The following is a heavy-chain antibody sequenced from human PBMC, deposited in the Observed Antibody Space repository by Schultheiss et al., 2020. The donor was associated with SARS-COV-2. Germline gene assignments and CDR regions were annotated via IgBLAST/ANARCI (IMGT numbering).Heavy chain of an antibody. V-gene: IGHV3-30*18. Sequence: GGSLRLSCAASGFTFSSYAMHWVRQAPGKGLEWVAVISYDGSNKYYADSVKGRFTISRDNSKNTLYLQMNSLRAEDTAVYYCAKFLRRRSSSWYVPADYWGQGTLVTVSS. J-gene: IGHJ4*02. CDR3: AKFLRRRSSSWYVPADY. CDR2: ISYDGSNK. D-gene: IGHD6-13*01. CDR1: GFTFSSYA.